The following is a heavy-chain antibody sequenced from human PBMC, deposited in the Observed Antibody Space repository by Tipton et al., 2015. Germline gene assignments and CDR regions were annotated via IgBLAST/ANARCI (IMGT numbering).Heavy chain of an antibody. V-gene: IGHV4-61*01. CDR3: ARARGRHGGLFDS. Sequence: TLSLTCTVSGGSVSSGSYYWSWIRQPPGKGLEWIGYISFSDTTHYNLSLKSRITISLNTSKNQFSLKMSSVTASDTAVYYCARARGRHGGLFDSWGQGILVTVSS. D-gene: IGHD4-23*01. CDR2: ISFSDTT. CDR1: GGSVSSGSYY. J-gene: IGHJ4*02.